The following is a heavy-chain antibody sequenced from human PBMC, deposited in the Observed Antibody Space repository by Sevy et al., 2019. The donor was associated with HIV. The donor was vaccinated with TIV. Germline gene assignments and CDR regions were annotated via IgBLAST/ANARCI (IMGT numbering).Heavy chain of an antibody. Sequence: GGSLRLSCAASGFTFSSYAMSWVRQAPGKGLEWVSAISGSGGSTYYADSVKGRFTISRDNSMNTLYLQMNSLRAEDTAVYYCAKDAYSSGWYPSDYWGQGTLVTVSS. CDR2: ISGSGGST. D-gene: IGHD6-19*01. CDR3: AKDAYSSGWYPSDY. J-gene: IGHJ4*02. V-gene: IGHV3-23*01. CDR1: GFTFSSYA.